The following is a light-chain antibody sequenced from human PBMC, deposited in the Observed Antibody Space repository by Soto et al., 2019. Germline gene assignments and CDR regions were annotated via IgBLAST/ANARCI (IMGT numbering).Light chain of an antibody. CDR3: HQRQSWPRT. CDR2: LTS. CDR1: QAVNTR. J-gene: IGKJ1*01. Sequence: EIVLTQSPATLSSFPCDRVTLSCRASQAVNTRLAWYQHKPGQAPRLLIYLTSNRAAGIPARFSGSGSGTDFTLTISDVEPEDFAVYYCHQRQSWPRTFGQGTKV. V-gene: IGKV3-11*01.